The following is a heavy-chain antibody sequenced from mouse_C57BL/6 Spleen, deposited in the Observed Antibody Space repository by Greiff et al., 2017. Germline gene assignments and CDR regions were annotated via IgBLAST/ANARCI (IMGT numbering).Heavy chain of an antibody. CDR3: ARENYDYDAFAY. J-gene: IGHJ3*01. D-gene: IGHD2-4*01. Sequence: VQLQQPGAELVRPGSSVKLSCKASGYTFTSYWMHWVKQRPIQGLEWIGNIDPSDSETHYNQKFKDKATLTVDKSSSTAYMQLSSLTSEDSAVYYCARENYDYDAFAYWGQGTLVTVSA. V-gene: IGHV1-52*01. CDR1: GYTFTSYW. CDR2: IDPSDSET.